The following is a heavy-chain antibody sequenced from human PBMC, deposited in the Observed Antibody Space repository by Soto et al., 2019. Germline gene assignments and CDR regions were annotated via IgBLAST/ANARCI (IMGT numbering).Heavy chain of an antibody. D-gene: IGHD3-22*01. CDR1: GYTLTELS. J-gene: IGHJ1*01. CDR2: FDPEDGET. CDR3: STCSFYDRRGYFSY. V-gene: IGHV1-24*01. Sequence: ASVKVSCKVSGYTLTELSMHWVRQAPGKGLEWMGGFDPEDGETIYAQKFQGRVTITEHTSTDTAYMELSSLRSEDTAVYYFSTCSFYDRRGYFSYCGQGTXVTVSS.